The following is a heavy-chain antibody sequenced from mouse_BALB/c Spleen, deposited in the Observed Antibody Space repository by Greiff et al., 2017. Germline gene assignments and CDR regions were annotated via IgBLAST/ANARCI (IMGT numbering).Heavy chain of an antibody. CDR3: ARRGIYYDYERGAMDY. CDR1: GFTFSSFG. D-gene: IGHD2-4*01. Sequence: DVMLVESGGGLVQPGGSRKLSCAASGFTFSSFGMHWVRQAPEKGLEWVAYISSGSSTIYYADTVKGRFTISRDNPKNTLFLQMTSLRSEDTAMYYCARRGIYYDYERGAMDYWGQGTSVTVSS. V-gene: IGHV5-17*02. J-gene: IGHJ4*01. CDR2: ISSGSSTI.